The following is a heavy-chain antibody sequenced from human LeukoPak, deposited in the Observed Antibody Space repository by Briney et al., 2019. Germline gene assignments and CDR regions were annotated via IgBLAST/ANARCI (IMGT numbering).Heavy chain of an antibody. V-gene: IGHV3-30*15. CDR2: MSLDGSSI. D-gene: IGHD3-9*01. CDR1: GFAFNTQA. J-gene: IGHJ4*02. Sequence: GRSLRLSCVASGFAFNTQAMHWVRQAPGKGLEWLAVMSLDGSSIYYADYVKGRFTISRDNSKNTLYLQMSSLRVEDTAVYYCARDRGKLRYFDLWGQGTLLTVSS. CDR3: ARDRGKLRYFDL.